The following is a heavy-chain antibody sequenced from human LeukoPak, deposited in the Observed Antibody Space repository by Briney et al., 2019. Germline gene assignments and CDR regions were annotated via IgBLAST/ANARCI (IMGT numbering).Heavy chain of an antibody. CDR3: AKDHTISYYYDSSWGLDY. Sequence: GGSLRLSCAASGFTFDDYAMHWVRQAPGKGLEWVSGISWNSGSIAYADSVKGRFTISRDNSKNTLYLQMNSLRAEDTAVYYCAKDHTISYYYDSSWGLDYWGQGTLVTVSS. CDR1: GFTFDDYA. D-gene: IGHD3-22*01. J-gene: IGHJ4*02. CDR2: ISWNSGSI. V-gene: IGHV3-9*01.